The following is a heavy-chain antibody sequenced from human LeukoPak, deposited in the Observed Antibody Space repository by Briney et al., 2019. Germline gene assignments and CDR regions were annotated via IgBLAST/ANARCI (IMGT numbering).Heavy chain of an antibody. V-gene: IGHV3-23*01. D-gene: IGHD3/OR15-3a*01. J-gene: IGHJ4*02. CDR1: GFAFSSYA. CDR2: ISDSGGST. Sequence: GGSLRLSCAASGFAFSSYAMNWVRQAPGKGLEWVSDISDSGGSTNYADYVKGRFTISRDNYKNTLYLQMNSLRDEDTAVYYCARDPDWLEYGGQGTLVTVSS. CDR3: ARDPDWLEY.